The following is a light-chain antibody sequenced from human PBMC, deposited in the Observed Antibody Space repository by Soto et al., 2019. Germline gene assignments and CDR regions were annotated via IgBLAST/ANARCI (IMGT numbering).Light chain of an antibody. V-gene: IGLV1-44*01. CDR3: AAWDDSLNGPM. CDR2: TNN. Sequence: QSVLTQPPSASGAPGQRISIACSGGSSNIGTNPVNWYQQLPGTAPKLLIYTNNQRPSGVPDRFSGSKSGTSASLAISGLQSEDEAGYYCAAWDDSLNGPMFGGGTKLTVL. J-gene: IGLJ3*02. CDR1: SSNIGTNP.